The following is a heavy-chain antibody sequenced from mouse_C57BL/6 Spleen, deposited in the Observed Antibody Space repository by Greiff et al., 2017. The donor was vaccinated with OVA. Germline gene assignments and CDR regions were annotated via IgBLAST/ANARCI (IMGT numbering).Heavy chain of an antibody. J-gene: IGHJ4*01. CDR2: ISSGSSTI. CDR3: AGYGSSHYYAMDY. Sequence: DVQLVESGGGLVKPGGSLKLSCAASGFTFSDYGMHWVRQAPEKGLEWVAYISSGSSTIYYADTVKGRFTISRDNAKNTLFLQMTSLRSEDTAMYYCAGYGSSHYYAMDYWGQGTSVTVSS. V-gene: IGHV5-17*01. D-gene: IGHD1-1*01. CDR1: GFTFSDYG.